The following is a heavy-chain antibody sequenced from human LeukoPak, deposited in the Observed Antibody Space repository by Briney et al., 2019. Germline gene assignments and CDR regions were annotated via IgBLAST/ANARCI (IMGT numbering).Heavy chain of an antibody. CDR3: ARLSGRRGQWLVDQSFGY. Sequence: SETLSLTCTVSGGSISSGDYYWSWIRQPPGKGLEWIGYIYYSGSTYYNPSLKSRVTISVDTSKNQFSLKLTSVTAADTAVYYCARLSGRRGQWLVDQSFGYWGQGTLVTVSS. CDR2: IYYSGST. V-gene: IGHV4-30-4*08. J-gene: IGHJ4*02. D-gene: IGHD6-19*01. CDR1: GGSISSGDYY.